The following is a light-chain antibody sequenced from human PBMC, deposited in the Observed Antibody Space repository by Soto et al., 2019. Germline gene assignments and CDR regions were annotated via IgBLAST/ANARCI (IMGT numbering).Light chain of an antibody. CDR3: QQYGNSPIT. J-gene: IGKJ5*01. CDR2: GAS. V-gene: IGKV3-20*01. CDR1: QSVSSSY. Sequence: ELVLTQSPGTLSLSPGERATLSCRASQSVSSSYLAWYQQKPGQSPRLLISGASSRATGIPDRFSGSVSGTDFNLNISRLEPEDFAIYYCQQYGNSPITFGQGTRLEIK.